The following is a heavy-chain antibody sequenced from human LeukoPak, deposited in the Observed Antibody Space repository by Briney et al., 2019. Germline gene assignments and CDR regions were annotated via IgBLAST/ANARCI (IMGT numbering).Heavy chain of an antibody. Sequence: GASVKVSCKAFGYTFTSNYMHWVRQAPGQGPEWMGVISPSGGSTTYAQKFQGRVTLTRDMSTSTDYLELSSLRAEDTAVYYCAKSGSTVTTSLVSWARNYYYYMDVWGKGTTVTISS. V-gene: IGHV1-46*01. CDR3: AKSGSTVTTSLVSWARNYYYYMDV. CDR2: ISPSGGST. J-gene: IGHJ6*03. CDR1: GYTFTSNY. D-gene: IGHD4-11*01.